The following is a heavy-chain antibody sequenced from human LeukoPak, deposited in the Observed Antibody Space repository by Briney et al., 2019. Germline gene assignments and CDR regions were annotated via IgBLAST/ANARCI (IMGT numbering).Heavy chain of an antibody. CDR2: IYYSGST. V-gene: IGHV4-59*08. Sequence: KPSETLSLTCTVSGGSISSYYWSWIRQPPGKGLEWIGYIYYSGSTNYNPSLKSRVTISVDTSKNQFSLKLSSVTAADTAVYYCARQRRPSYGYYYYYMDVWGKGTTVTISS. D-gene: IGHD5-18*01. J-gene: IGHJ6*03. CDR1: GGSISSYY. CDR3: ARQRRPSYGYYYYYMDV.